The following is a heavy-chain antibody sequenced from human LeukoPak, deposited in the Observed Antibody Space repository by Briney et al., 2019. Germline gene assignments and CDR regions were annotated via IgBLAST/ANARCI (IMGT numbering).Heavy chain of an antibody. Sequence: GGSLRLSCAASGFTFSSYGMHWVRQAPGKGLEWVAFIRYDGSNKYYADSVKGRFAISRDNSKNTLYLQMNSLRAEDTAVYYCAKTRYSYGYYFDYWGQGTLVTVSS. CDR1: GFTFSSYG. D-gene: IGHD5-18*01. CDR3: AKTRYSYGYYFDY. CDR2: IRYDGSNK. V-gene: IGHV3-30*02. J-gene: IGHJ4*02.